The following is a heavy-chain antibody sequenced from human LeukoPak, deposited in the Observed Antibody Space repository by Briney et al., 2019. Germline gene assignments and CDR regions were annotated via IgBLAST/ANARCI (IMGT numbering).Heavy chain of an antibody. CDR1: GYTFTSYA. D-gene: IGHD5-18*01. V-gene: IGHV7-4-1*02. Sequence: GVSVKVSCKASGYTFTSYAMNWVRQAPGQGLEWMGWINTNTGNPTYAQGFTGRYVFSLDTSVSTAYLQISGLKADDTAVYYCGRDPKLGIRGYTYGYIDYWGQGTLVTVSS. CDR3: GRDPKLGIRGYTYGYIDY. CDR2: INTNTGNP. J-gene: IGHJ4*02.